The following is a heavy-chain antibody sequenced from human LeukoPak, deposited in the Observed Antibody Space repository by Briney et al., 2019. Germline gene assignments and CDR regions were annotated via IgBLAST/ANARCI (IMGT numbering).Heavy chain of an antibody. D-gene: IGHD4-23*01. Sequence: SGGSLRLSCAASGFTFSSYWMSWVRQAPGKGLEWVANIKQDGSEKYYVDSVKGRFTISRDNAKNSLYLQMNSLRAEDTAVYYCARESYSAPSTVVTTPPTADHWGQGTLVTVSS. CDR2: IKQDGSEK. CDR1: GFTFSSYW. V-gene: IGHV3-7*01. J-gene: IGHJ4*02. CDR3: ARESYSAPSTVVTTPPTADH.